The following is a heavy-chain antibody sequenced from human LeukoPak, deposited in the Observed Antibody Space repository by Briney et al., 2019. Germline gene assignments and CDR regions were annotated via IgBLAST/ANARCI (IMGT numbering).Heavy chain of an antibody. Sequence: PSETLSLTCTVSGGSISSYCWSWIRQPPGKGLEWVGYIYYSGSTNYNPSLKSRVTISVDTSKNQFSLKLSSVTAADTAVYYCARGLYCSGGSCFYDYWGQGTLVTVSS. J-gene: IGHJ4*02. CDR3: ARGLYCSGGSCFYDY. D-gene: IGHD2-15*01. CDR2: IYYSGST. V-gene: IGHV4-59*01. CDR1: GGSISSYC.